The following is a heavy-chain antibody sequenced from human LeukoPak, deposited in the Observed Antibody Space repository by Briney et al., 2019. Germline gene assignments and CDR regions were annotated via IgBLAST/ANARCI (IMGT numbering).Heavy chain of an antibody. CDR1: GYSFTSYW. CDR3: VSEYSSTSDAFDF. CDR2: IDPSDSHT. J-gene: IGHJ3*01. V-gene: IGHV5-10-1*01. Sequence: GASLKISCQGSGYSFTSYWISWVRQMPGKGLEWMGRIDPSDSHTNYSPSFQGHVTISADKSISTAYLQWSSLKASDTAMYYCVSEYSSTSDAFDFWGQGTMVTLS. D-gene: IGHD6-13*01.